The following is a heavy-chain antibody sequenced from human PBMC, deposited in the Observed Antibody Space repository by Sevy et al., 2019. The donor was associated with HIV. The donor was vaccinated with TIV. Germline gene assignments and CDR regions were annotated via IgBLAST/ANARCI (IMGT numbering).Heavy chain of an antibody. CDR1: GGTISSYF. Sequence: SETLSLTCSVSGGTISSYFWTWVRQSPGKGLEWIGNIYFTGNTDYSPSLKSRVTLSLDTSKSQFSLTLKSVTAADTAIYFCARDSTTRPRVLDYWGQGTLVTVSS. CDR3: ARDSTTRPRVLDY. V-gene: IGHV4-59*01. J-gene: IGHJ4*02. D-gene: IGHD1-1*01. CDR2: IYFTGNT.